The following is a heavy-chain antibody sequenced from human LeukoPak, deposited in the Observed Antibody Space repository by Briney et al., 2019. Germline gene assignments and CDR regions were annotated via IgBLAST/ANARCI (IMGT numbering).Heavy chain of an antibody. D-gene: IGHD2-8*01. V-gene: IGHV4-34*01. CDR1: GVSFSGYY. CDR2: INHSGST. J-gene: IGHJ4*02. Sequence: PSETLSLTCAVYGVSFSGYYWSWIRQPPGKGLEWIGEINHSGSTNYNPSLTSRVTISVDTSKNQFSLKLSSVTAADTAVYYCARGGYCTNGVCYKIAAARRYYFDYWGQGTLVTVSS. CDR3: ARGGYCTNGVCYKIAAARRYYFDY.